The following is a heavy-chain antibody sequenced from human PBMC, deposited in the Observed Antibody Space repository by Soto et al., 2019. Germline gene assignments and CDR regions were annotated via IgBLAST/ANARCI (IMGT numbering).Heavy chain of an antibody. D-gene: IGHD3-22*01. V-gene: IGHV4-34*01. CDR3: ARRQYYYDSSGYPFDY. CDR1: GGSFSGYY. J-gene: IGHJ4*02. Sequence: SETLSLTCAVYGGSFSGYYWSWIRQPPGKGLEWIGEINHSGSTNYNPSLKSRVTISVDTSKNQFSLKLSSVTAADTAVYYCARRQYYYDSSGYPFDYWGQGTLVTVSS. CDR2: INHSGST.